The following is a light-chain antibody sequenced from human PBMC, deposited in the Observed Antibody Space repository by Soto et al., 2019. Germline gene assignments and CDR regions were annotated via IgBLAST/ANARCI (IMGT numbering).Light chain of an antibody. CDR1: SSDVGGYNY. Sequence: HSVLTQPASVSGSPVQSITISCTGTSSDVGGYNYVSWYQQHPGKAPKLMIYDVSNRPSGVSNRFSGSKSGNTASLTISGLQAEDEADYYCSSYTSSSTYVFGTGNKVTVL. CDR3: SSYTSSSTYV. CDR2: DVS. V-gene: IGLV2-14*01. J-gene: IGLJ1*01.